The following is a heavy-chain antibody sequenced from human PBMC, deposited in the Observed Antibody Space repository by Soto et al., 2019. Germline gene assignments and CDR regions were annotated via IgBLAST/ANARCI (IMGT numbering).Heavy chain of an antibody. V-gene: IGHV3-7*01. D-gene: IGHD3-10*01. CDR2: IKWDASEK. J-gene: IGHJ4*01. Sequence: EVQLEESGGGLVQPGGSLRLSCAASGFTFGVYWMSWVRQAPGKGLEWLGTIKWDASEKKYVDSVKGRFTISRDNAKNSRLLQMDSLRAEENSVYCGASDSGYGSGSSLNHYFDYWGHGTLVTVSS. CDR3: ASDSGYGSGSSLNHYFDY. CDR1: GFTFGVYW.